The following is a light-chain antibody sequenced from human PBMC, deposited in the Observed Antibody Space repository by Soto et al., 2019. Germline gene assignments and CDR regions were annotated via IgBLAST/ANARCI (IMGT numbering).Light chain of an antibody. CDR1: NSDVGGFNY. J-gene: IGLJ1*01. Sequence: QSALTQPASVSGSPGQSITISCTGTNSDVGGFNYVSWYQHHPGKAPKLIIYEVSNRPSGVSSRFSGSKSDNTASLTISGLQDEDEADYYCTSYESPSTFYVFGTGTKLTVL. CDR2: EVS. V-gene: IGLV2-14*01. CDR3: TSYESPSTFYV.